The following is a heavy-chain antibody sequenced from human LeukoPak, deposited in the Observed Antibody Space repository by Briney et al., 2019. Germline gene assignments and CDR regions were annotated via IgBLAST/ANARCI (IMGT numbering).Heavy chain of an antibody. J-gene: IGHJ4*02. D-gene: IGHD3-10*01. Sequence: GGSLRFSCAASGFTFRHAWMSWVRQAPGKGLEWVGRIKSKGDGETTDNAAPVKGRFTMSRDDSKATLYLQMNALKAEDTAVYYCTTDLGLTMIRGVIVNWGQGALVTVSS. CDR2: IKSKGDGETT. CDR3: TTDLGLTMIRGVIVN. V-gene: IGHV3-15*01. CDR1: GFTFRHAW.